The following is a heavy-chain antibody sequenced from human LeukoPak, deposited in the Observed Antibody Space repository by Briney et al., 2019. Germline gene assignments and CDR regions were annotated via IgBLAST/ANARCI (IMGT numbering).Heavy chain of an antibody. D-gene: IGHD5-24*01. V-gene: IGHV3-7*03. J-gene: IGHJ4*02. Sequence: GGSLRLSCEPSGFTFSSSWMTWVRQAPGKGLEWVAKIKEDGSEKYYVDSVKGRFTISRDNAKNSLYLQMNSLRAEDTAVYYCARDRRAHGFWGQGTLVTVAS. CDR2: IKEDGSEK. CDR3: ARDRRAHGF. CDR1: GFTFSSSW.